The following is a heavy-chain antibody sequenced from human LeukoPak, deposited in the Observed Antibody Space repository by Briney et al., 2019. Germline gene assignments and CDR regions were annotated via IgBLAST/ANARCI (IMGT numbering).Heavy chain of an antibody. D-gene: IGHD3-3*01. Sequence: ASVKVSCKASGYTFTGYYMHWVRQAPGQGLEWMGRINPNSGGANYAQKFQGRVTMTRDTSISTACMELSRLRSDDTAVYYCARAPYDFWSGYYSLFDYWGQGTLVTVSS. J-gene: IGHJ4*02. CDR2: INPNSGGA. CDR3: ARAPYDFWSGYYSLFDY. V-gene: IGHV1-2*06. CDR1: GYTFTGYY.